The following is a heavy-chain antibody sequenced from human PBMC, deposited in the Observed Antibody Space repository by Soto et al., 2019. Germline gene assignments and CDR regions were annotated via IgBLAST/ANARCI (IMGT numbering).Heavy chain of an antibody. D-gene: IGHD1-1*01. CDR1: GYGFTTYG. CDR2: ISAHNGNT. V-gene: IGHV1-18*01. Sequence: QVHLVQSGAEVKKPGASVKVSCKGSGYGFTTYGITWVRQAPGQGLEWMAWISAHNGNTNYAQKLQGRVTVTRDTSTSPAYMERRSRRSDDTAVYYCARGRYGDYWGQGALVTVSS. CDR3: ARGRYGDY. J-gene: IGHJ4*02.